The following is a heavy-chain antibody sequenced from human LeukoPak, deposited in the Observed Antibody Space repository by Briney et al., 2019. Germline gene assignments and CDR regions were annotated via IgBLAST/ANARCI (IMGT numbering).Heavy chain of an antibody. CDR1: GFPHSIYP. J-gene: IGHJ5*02. D-gene: IGHD4-11*01. V-gene: IGHV3-23*01. CDR3: AKDLPTVTMS. Sequence: GGPLTLPCAASGFPHSIYPMPWVPHAPGKGLEWVSTINGSGGSPFYAEPVKGRFTISRDNSKNTLYLQMNSLRAEDTAVYFCAKDLPTVTMSWGQGSLVTVSS. CDR2: INGSGGSP.